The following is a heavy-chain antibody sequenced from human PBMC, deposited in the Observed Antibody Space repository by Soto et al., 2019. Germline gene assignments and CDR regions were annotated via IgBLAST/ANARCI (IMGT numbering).Heavy chain of an antibody. CDR1: GFTFSSYG. CDR3: ARGTGKYSYGIDF. CDR2: IWYDGSNK. D-gene: IGHD5-18*01. J-gene: IGHJ4*02. V-gene: IGHV3-33*01. Sequence: QVQLVESGGGVVQPGRSLRLSCAASGFTFSSYGMHWVRQAPGKGLEWVAVIWYDGSNKYYADSVKGRFTISRDNSKNTLYLQVNSLRAEDTAVYYCARGTGKYSYGIDFWGQGTLVTVSS.